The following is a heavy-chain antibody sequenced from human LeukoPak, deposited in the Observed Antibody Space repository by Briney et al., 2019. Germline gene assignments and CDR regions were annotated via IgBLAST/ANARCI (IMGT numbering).Heavy chain of an antibody. CDR2: IWYDGSDK. Sequence: GGSLRLSCAASGFTFSSHGMHWVRQAPGKGLEWVAVIWYDGSDKYYADSVKGRFTISRDNSKNTLYLQMTSLRADDTAVYYCARDELRFLEWSGFDPWGQGTLVTVSS. D-gene: IGHD3-3*01. CDR3: ARDELRFLEWSGFDP. CDR1: GFTFSSHG. V-gene: IGHV3-33*01. J-gene: IGHJ5*02.